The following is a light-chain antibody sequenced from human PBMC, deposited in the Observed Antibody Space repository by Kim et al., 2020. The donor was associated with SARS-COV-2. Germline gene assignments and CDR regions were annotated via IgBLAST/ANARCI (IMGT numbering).Light chain of an antibody. Sequence: GQSITISCTGTSSDIGAYDYVSWNQRYPGKVPKLLIYDVIKRPSAVSYRFSGSKSGNTASLTISGLQAEDEADYFCSSYTTTHTLIFGGGTQLTVL. CDR1: SSDIGAYDY. CDR3: SSYTTTHTLI. V-gene: IGLV2-14*03. CDR2: DVI. J-gene: IGLJ2*01.